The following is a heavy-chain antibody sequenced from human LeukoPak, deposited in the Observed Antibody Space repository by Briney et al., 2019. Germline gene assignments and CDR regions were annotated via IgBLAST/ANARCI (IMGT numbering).Heavy chain of an antibody. CDR1: GDIVRSDSAA. CDR2: TYYRSNWYH. J-gene: IGHJ5*02. Sequence: SQTLSLTCGISGDIVRSDSAAWNWIRQSPSRGLEWLGRTYYRSNWYHDYAVSVKSRITINPDTSKNQFSLHLDSVTPEDTAVYYCARDSDNWFDPWGQGTLVTVSS. CDR3: ARDSDNWFDP. V-gene: IGHV6-1*01.